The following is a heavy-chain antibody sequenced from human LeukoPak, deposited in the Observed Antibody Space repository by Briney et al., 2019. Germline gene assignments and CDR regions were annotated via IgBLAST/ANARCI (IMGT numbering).Heavy chain of an antibody. CDR2: IYYSGST. CDR1: GGSISSHY. J-gene: IGHJ3*02. CDR3: ARVLISAFDI. Sequence: SETLSLTCTVSGGSISSHYWSWIRQPPGKGPEWIGYIYYSGSTNYNPSLKSRVTISVDTSKNQFSLKLSSVTAADTAVYYCARVLISAFDIWGQGTMVTVSS. V-gene: IGHV4-59*11.